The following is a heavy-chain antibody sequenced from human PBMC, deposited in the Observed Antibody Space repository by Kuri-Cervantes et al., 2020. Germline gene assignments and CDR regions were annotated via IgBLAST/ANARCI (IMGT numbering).Heavy chain of an antibody. V-gene: IGHV3-11*01. CDR1: GFTFSDYY. D-gene: IGHD6-6*01. CDR3: LTARRSPYWYFDL. J-gene: IGHJ2*01. CDR2: ISGNGHTI. Sequence: GGSLRLSCAASGFTFSDYYITWIRQAPGKGLEWVSYISGNGHTIYYADSVKGRFTISRDNSKNTLYLQMNSLRAEDTAVYYCLTARRSPYWYFDLWGRGTLVTVSS.